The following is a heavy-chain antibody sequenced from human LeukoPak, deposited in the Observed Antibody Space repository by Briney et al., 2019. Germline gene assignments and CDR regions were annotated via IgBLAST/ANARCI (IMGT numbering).Heavy chain of an antibody. D-gene: IGHD1-26*01. CDR1: GYTFTGYY. Sequence: ASVKVSCKASGYTFTGYYMHWVRQAPGKGLEWMGGFDPEDGETIYAQKFQGRVTMTEDTSTDTAYMELSSLRSEDTAVYYCAMPKKWELLFFDYWGQGTLVTVSS. CDR3: AMPKKWELLFFDY. CDR2: FDPEDGET. V-gene: IGHV1-24*01. J-gene: IGHJ4*02.